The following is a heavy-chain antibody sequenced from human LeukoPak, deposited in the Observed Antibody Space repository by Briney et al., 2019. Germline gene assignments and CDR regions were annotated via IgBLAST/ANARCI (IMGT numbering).Heavy chain of an antibody. Sequence: GASVKVSCKASGYTFTGYYMHWVRQAPGQGLEWMGWINPNSGGTNYAQKFQGRVTMTRDTSISTAYMELSRLRSDDTAVYYCAREDSGSDDAFDIWGQGTMVTVSS. CDR1: GYTFTGYY. CDR3: AREDSGSDDAFDI. D-gene: IGHD1-26*01. V-gene: IGHV1-2*02. J-gene: IGHJ3*02. CDR2: INPNSGGT.